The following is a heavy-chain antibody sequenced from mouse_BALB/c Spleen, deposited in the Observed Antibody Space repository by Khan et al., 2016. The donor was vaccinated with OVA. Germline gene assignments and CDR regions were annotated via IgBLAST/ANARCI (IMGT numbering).Heavy chain of an antibody. CDR3: ARGGGDRFVY. V-gene: IGHV1S137*01. J-gene: IGHJ3*01. CDR1: GYRFTDFT. Sequence: QVQLKESGAELVRPGVSVKISCKGSGYRFTDFTIHWVKQSHAKSLERIGVISTYYGDADYNQKFKGKATMTVDKSSSTAYMELARLTSEDSAIYYCARGGGDRFVYWGQGTLVTVSA. CDR2: ISTYYGDA.